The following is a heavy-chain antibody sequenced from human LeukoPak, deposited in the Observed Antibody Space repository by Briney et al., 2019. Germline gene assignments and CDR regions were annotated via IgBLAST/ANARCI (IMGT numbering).Heavy chain of an antibody. D-gene: IGHD1-1*01. CDR1: GGSITDSY. CDR3: AKKKGSPLTTYGMDV. Sequence: SETLSLTCSVSGGSITDSYWSWIRQPPGKGLEWIGYIFYTGDTDSNPSLKSRVTVSLDTSKNQFSLRLTSVTAADTAVYYCAKKKGSPLTTYGMDVWGQGTTVTVSS. J-gene: IGHJ6*02. CDR2: IFYTGDT. V-gene: IGHV4-59*08.